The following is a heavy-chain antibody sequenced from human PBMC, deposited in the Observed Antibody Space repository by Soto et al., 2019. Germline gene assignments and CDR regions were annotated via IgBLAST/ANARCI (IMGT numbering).Heavy chain of an antibody. J-gene: IGHJ6*02. CDR2: IIPIFGTA. V-gene: IGHV1-69*01. D-gene: IGHD1-7*01. CDR1: GGTFSSYA. CDR3: ARDRGVAGTAFYYYYGMDV. Sequence: QVQLVQSGAEVKKPGSSVKVSCTASGGTFSSYAISWVRQAPGQGLEWMGGIIPIFGTANYAQKFQGRVTITADEYTSTVYMELSSLRSEDTAVYYCARDRGVAGTAFYYYYGMDVWGQGTTVTVSS.